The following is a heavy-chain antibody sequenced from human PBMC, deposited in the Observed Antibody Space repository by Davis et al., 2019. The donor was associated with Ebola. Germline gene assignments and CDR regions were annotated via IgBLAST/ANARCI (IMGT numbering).Heavy chain of an antibody. J-gene: IGHJ6*02. CDR2: INAGNGDT. D-gene: IGHD6-13*01. V-gene: IGHV1-3*01. CDR1: GYTFTSYA. Sequence: ASVKVSCKASGYTFTSYAIHWVRQAPGQRLEWMGWINAGNGDTKSSQKFQGRVTITRDTSASTAYMELTSLRSEDTAVYYCARGRYSSSWQINYYGMDVWGQGTTVTVSS. CDR3: ARGRYSSSWQINYYGMDV.